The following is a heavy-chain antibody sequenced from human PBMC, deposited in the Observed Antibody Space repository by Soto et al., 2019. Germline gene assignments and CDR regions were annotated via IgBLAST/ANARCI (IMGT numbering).Heavy chain of an antibody. CDR2: IIPIFGTA. CDR1: GGTFSSYA. D-gene: IGHD3-10*01. V-gene: IGHV1-69*06. Sequence: QVQLVQSGAEVKKPGSSVKVSCKASGGTFSSYAISWVRQAPGQGLEWMGGIIPIFGTANYAQKFQGRVTITGAKAASTASMGLRGLRSEDTAVYSSALWFGGNAHFASWGKGPLVTVSP. J-gene: IGHJ4*02. CDR3: ALWFGGNAHFAS.